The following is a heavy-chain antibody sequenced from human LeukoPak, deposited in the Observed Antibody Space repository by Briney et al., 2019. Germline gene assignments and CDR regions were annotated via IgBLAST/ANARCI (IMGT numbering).Heavy chain of an antibody. CDR1: GFTFIAHA. CDR3: ARDLATTRFSAYDY. Sequence: GGSLRLSCAASGFTFIAHAMSWVRQAPGKGPEWVSQISASGDRTDYADSVRRRFSISRDNSKNTLFLQMNRLTADDTALYYCARDLATTRFSAYDYWGRGILVTVSS. J-gene: IGHJ4*02. CDR2: ISASGDRT. V-gene: IGHV3-23*01. D-gene: IGHD1-1*01.